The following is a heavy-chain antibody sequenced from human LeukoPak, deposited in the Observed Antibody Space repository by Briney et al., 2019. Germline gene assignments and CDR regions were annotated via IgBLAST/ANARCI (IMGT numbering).Heavy chain of an antibody. D-gene: IGHD2/OR15-2a*01. CDR3: ARDHHRRLYDSQARDTFDI. J-gene: IGHJ3*02. Sequence: GGSLRLSCAASGFTFSSYWMSWVRQAPGKGLEWVANIKQDGSEKYYVDSVKGRFTTSRDNAKNSLYLQMNSLRAEDTAVYYCARDHHRRLYDSQARDTFDIWGQGTMVTVSS. CDR2: IKQDGSEK. CDR1: GFTFSSYW. V-gene: IGHV3-7*01.